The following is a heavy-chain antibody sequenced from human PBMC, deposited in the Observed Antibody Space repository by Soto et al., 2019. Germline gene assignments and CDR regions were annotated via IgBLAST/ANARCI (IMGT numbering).Heavy chain of an antibody. V-gene: IGHV4-59*01. CDR3: ARGVWYYYGSGSYPLFDY. D-gene: IGHD3-10*01. Sequence: PEKRSDTSTVSAGSLRRYYRSWFRQPLEKGLEWIGYIYYSGSTNYNPSLKSRVTISVDTSKNQFSLKLSSVTAADTAVYYCARGVWYYYGSGSYPLFDYWALVSLVSV. CDR2: IYYSGST. CDR1: AGSLRRYY. J-gene: IGHJ4*02.